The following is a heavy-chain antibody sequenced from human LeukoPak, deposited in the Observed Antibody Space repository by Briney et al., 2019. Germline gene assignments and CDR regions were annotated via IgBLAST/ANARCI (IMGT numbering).Heavy chain of an antibody. J-gene: IGHJ4*02. CDR1: GGSFSGYY. V-gene: IGHV4-34*01. CDR3: AISGSYGDQRGLVDY. Sequence: SETLSLTCAVYGGSFSGYYWSWIRQPPGKGLEWIGEINHSGSTNYNPSLKSRVTISVDTSKNQFSLKLSSVTAADTAVYYCAISGSYGDQRGLVDYWGQGTLVTVSS. D-gene: IGHD4-17*01. CDR2: INHSGST.